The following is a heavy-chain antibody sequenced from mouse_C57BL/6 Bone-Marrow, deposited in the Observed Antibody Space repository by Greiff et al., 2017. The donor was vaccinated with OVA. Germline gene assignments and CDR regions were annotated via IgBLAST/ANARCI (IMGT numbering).Heavy chain of an antibody. CDR1: GYTFTSYW. CDR2: IDPSDSYT. CDR3: ARWGGTGDFDY. J-gene: IGHJ2*01. D-gene: IGHD3-3*01. V-gene: IGHV1-69*01. Sequence: QVQLQQSGAELVMPGASVKLSCKASGYTFTSYWMHWVKQRPGQGLEWIGEIDPSDSYTNYNQKFKGKSTLTVDKSSSTAYMQLSSLTSEDSAVYYCARWGGTGDFDYGGQGTTLTVSS.